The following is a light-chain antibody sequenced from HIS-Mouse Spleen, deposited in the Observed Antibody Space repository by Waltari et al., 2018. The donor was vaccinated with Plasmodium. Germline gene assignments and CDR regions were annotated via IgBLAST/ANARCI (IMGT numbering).Light chain of an antibody. J-gene: IGKJ4*01. CDR2: GAS. CDR1: QSVSRSY. V-gene: IGKV3-20*01. Sequence: ESVLTQSPGTLSLSPGERATLSCRASQSVSRSYLAWYQQKPGQAPRLLIYGASSRATGIPDRFSGSGSVTDFTLTISRLEPEDFAVYYCQQYGRSPLTFGGGTKVEIK. CDR3: QQYGRSPLT.